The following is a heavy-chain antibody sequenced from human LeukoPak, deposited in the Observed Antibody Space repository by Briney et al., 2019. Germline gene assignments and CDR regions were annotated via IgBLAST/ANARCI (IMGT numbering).Heavy chain of an antibody. D-gene: IGHD5-12*01. CDR1: GGSISSGGDY. CDR3: ARASSYSGYDAYYFDR. J-gene: IGHJ4*02. V-gene: IGHV4-31*03. CDR2: IYYSGTT. Sequence: PSETLSLTCTVSGGSISSGGDYWSWVRQHPGKGLEWIGYIYYSGTTYYNPSLKSRVTISVDTSKSQFSLKLSSVTAADTAVYYCARASSYSGYDAYYFDRWGQGTQVTVSS.